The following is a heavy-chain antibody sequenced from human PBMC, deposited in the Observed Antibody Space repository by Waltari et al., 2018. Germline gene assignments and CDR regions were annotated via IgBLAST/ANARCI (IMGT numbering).Heavy chain of an antibody. CDR3: ARGIYGDYIIDY. J-gene: IGHJ4*02. CDR2: IWYYGSNK. CDR1: GFTFSSYG. V-gene: IGHV3-33*01. Sequence: QVQLVESGGGVVQPGRSLRLSCAASGFTFSSYGMHWVRQAPGKGLEWVAVIWYYGSNKYYADSVKGRFTISRDNSKNTLYLQMNSLRAEDTAVYYCARGIYGDYIIDYWGQGTLVTVSS. D-gene: IGHD4-17*01.